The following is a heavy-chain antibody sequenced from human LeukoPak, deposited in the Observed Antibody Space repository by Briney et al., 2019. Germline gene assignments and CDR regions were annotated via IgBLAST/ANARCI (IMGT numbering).Heavy chain of an antibody. CDR2: IYYSGST. V-gene: IGHV4-39*01. D-gene: IGHD2-2*01. J-gene: IGHJ4*02. Sequence: SEALSLTCTVSGGSISSSSYYWGWIRQPPGKGLEWIGSIYYSGSTYYNPSLKSRVTISVDTSKNQFSLKLSSVTAADTAVYYCARSYVYQPLYYFDYWGQGTLVTVSS. CDR1: GGSISSSSYY. CDR3: ARSYVYQPLYYFDY.